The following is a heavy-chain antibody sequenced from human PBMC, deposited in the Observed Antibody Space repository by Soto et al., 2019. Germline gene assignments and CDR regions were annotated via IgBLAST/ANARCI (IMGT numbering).Heavy chain of an antibody. CDR1: GGSFSREY. D-gene: IGHD6-19*01. V-gene: IGHV4-34*01. Sequence: SETLPLTCTVSGGSFSREYWSWIRQPPGKGLERIGEINHSGSTNYNPSLKSRVTISVDTSKNQFSLKLSSVTAADTAVYYCARVKAVAGQVIDYWGQGTLVTVS. CDR2: INHSGST. CDR3: ARVKAVAGQVIDY. J-gene: IGHJ4*02.